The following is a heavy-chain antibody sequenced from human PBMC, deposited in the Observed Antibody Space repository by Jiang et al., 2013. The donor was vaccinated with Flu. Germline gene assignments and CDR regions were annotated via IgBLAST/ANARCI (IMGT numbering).Heavy chain of an antibody. CDR2: IDWDDDK. CDR1: GFSLSTSGMC. V-gene: IGHV2-70*11. CDR3: ARISGLGIHFDY. D-gene: IGHD3/OR15-3a*01. J-gene: IGHJ4*02. Sequence: CTFSGFSLSTSGMCVSWIRQPPGKALEWLARIDWDDDKYYSTSLKTRLTISKDTSKNQVVLTMTNMDPVDTATYYCARISGLGIHFDYWGQGTLVTVSS.